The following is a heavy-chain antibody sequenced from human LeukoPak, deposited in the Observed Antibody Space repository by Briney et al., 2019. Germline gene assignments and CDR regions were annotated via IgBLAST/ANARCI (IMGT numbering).Heavy chain of an antibody. Sequence: SETLSLTCTVSGGSISSDNYYWSWIRQPAGKGLEWLGRIYTSGSTSYNPSLRSRVTLSLDTSKNQFSLKLSSVTAADTAVYYCARGVLLWFGELRKPLLNWFDPWGQGTLVTVSS. V-gene: IGHV4-61*02. J-gene: IGHJ5*02. CDR1: GGSISSDNYY. CDR2: IYTSGST. CDR3: ARGVLLWFGELRKPLLNWFDP. D-gene: IGHD3-10*01.